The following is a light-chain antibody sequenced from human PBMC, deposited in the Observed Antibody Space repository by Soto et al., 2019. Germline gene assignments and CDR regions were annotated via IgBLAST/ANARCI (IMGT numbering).Light chain of an antibody. CDR3: QQRRTWPPLT. CDR1: QSVSNF. V-gene: IGKV3-11*01. Sequence: EIVLTQSPATLSLSPGERAXLXXXASQSVSNFLAWYQQKPGQAPRLLIYDASTRATGIPARFSGSGSGTDFALTISSLEPEDFAVYYCQQRRTWPPLTFGGGTKVEIK. J-gene: IGKJ4*01. CDR2: DAS.